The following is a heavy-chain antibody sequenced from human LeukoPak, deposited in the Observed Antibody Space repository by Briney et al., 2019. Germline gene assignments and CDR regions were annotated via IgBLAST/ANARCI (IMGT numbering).Heavy chain of an antibody. CDR2: IDYSGSN. Sequence: NPSETLSLTCTVSGGSVRSDYWSWIRQPPGKGLEWIGYIDYSGSNDYNPSLKSRVTISVDTSKNQFSLRLSSVTAADTAVYYCASHQPFSGTWYGSDPWGQGTLVTVSS. V-gene: IGHV4-59*08. D-gene: IGHD6-13*01. CDR3: ASHQPFSGTWYGSDP. CDR1: GGSVRSDY. J-gene: IGHJ5*02.